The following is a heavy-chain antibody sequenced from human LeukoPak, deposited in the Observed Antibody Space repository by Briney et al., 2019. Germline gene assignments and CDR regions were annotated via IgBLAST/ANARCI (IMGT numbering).Heavy chain of an antibody. Sequence: PSETLSLTCTVSGGSISSYYWSWIRQPPGKGLEWIGYIYHTGSTNYNPSLKSRATISVDTSKNQFSLNLSSVTAADTAVYYCARGRVSGSYLRAFNYWGQGTLVTVSS. CDR2: IYHTGST. J-gene: IGHJ4*02. V-gene: IGHV4-59*01. D-gene: IGHD1-26*01. CDR3: ARGRVSGSYLRAFNY. CDR1: GGSISSYY.